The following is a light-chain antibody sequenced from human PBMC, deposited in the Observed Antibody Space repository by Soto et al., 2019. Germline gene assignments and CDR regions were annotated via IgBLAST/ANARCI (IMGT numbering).Light chain of an antibody. J-gene: IGLJ1*01. CDR3: GTWDTSLSTHYV. CDR1: SSNIGNNF. CDR2: DNN. V-gene: IGLV1-51*01. Sequence: QSVLTQPPSVSAAPGQKVTISCSGSSSNIGNNFVSWYQQVPGTAPKLLIYDNNKRPSGIPDRFSGSKSGTSATLGITGLQTGDEADYYCGTWDTSLSTHYVFGTGTKVTVL.